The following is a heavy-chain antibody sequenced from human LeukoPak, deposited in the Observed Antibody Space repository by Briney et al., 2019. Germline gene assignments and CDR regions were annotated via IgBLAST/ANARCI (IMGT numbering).Heavy chain of an antibody. CDR3: ARDNYAGANWFDP. D-gene: IGHD1-7*01. J-gene: IGHJ5*02. CDR2: IIPIFGTA. CDR1: GGTFSSYA. V-gene: IGHV1-69*05. Sequence: SVKVSCKASGGTFSSYAISWVRQAPGQGPEWMGGIIPIFGTANYAQKFQGRVTITTDESTSTAYMELSSLRSEDTAVYYCARDNYAGANWFDPWGQGTLVTVSS.